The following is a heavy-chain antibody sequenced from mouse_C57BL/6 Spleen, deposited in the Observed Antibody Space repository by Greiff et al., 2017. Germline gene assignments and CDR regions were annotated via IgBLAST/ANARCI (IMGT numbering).Heavy chain of an antibody. Sequence: EVHLVESGGGLVKPGGSLKLSCAASGFTFSSYAMSWVRQTPEKRLEWVATISDGGSYTYYPDNVKGRFTISRDNAKNNLYLQMSHLKSEDTAMYYCARVYYYGSSPPFAYGGQGTLDTVSA. J-gene: IGHJ3*01. D-gene: IGHD1-1*01. V-gene: IGHV5-4*01. CDR3: ARVYYYGSSPPFAY. CDR1: GFTFSSYA. CDR2: ISDGGSYT.